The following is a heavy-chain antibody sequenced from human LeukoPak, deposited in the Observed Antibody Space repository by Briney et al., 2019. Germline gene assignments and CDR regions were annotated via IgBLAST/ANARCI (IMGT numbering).Heavy chain of an antibody. CDR1: GGSFSGYY. J-gene: IGHJ6*03. CDR3: ARSPSYYYGSGSYVRSYYYYYMDV. CDR2: INHSVST. V-gene: IGHV4-34*01. D-gene: IGHD3-10*01. Sequence: PSETLSLTCAVYGGSFSGYYWSWIRQPPGKGLEWIGEINHSVSTNYNPSLKSRVTISVDTSKNQFSLKLSSVTAADTAVYYCARSPSYYYGSGSYVRSYYYYYMDVWGKGTTVTVSS.